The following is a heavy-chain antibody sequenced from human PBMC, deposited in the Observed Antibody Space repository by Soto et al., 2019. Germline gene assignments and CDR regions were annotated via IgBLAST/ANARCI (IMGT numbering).Heavy chain of an antibody. J-gene: IGHJ6*04. CDR3: ARDPDTPVSMDV. D-gene: IGHD1-20*01. CDR1: GFTFINYY. CDR2: INLDASCT. Sequence: PGGSLRLSCAASGFTFINYYIPPFPLAPENRAVSASRINLDASCTIYVDSVMGRFTIPRDNAENTVYLQMNSLKAEHTAIYYCARDPDTPVSMDVVGIGTMVAVSS. V-gene: IGHV3-74*01.